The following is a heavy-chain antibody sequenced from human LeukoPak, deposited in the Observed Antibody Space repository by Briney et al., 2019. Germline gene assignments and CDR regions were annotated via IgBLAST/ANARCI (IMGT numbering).Heavy chain of an antibody. CDR1: GYTFTGYY. Sequence: ASVKVSCKASGYTFTGYYMHWVRQAPGQGLEWMGWINPNSGGTNYAQKFQGRVTMTRDTSISTAYMELSRLRSDDTTVYYCARAFESWFFGWHVDSSGSHDAFDIWGQGTMVTVSS. V-gene: IGHV1-2*02. CDR3: ARAFESWFFGWHVDSSGSHDAFDI. J-gene: IGHJ3*02. CDR2: INPNSGGT. D-gene: IGHD3-22*01.